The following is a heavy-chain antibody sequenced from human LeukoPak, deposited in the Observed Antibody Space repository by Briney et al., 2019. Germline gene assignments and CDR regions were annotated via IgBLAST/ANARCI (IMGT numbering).Heavy chain of an antibody. CDR3: ARKSLTSPSDY. CDR1: GGTFSSYA. Sequence: ASVKVSCKASGGTFSSYAISWVRQAPGQGLEWMGIINPSGGSTSYAQKFQGRVTLTRDTSTSTVYMELSSLRSEDTAVYYCARKSLTSPSDYWGQGTLVTVSS. J-gene: IGHJ4*02. CDR2: INPSGGST. V-gene: IGHV1-46*01.